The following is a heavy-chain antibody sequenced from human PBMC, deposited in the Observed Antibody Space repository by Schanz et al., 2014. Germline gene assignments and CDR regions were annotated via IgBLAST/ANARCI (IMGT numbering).Heavy chain of an antibody. CDR2: ISGSGGDT. V-gene: IGHV3-23*04. CDR1: GFTFSTYA. CDR3: AKQFLSYYFYGMDV. Sequence: EVQLVESGGGLVQPGGSLRLSCAASGFTFSTYAMNWVRQAPGKGLEWVSGISGSGGDTYYVDSVKGRFTISRDNSKNTVYLQMDSLRPEDTAVYYCAKQFLSYYFYGMDVWGQGTTVSVSS. J-gene: IGHJ6*02.